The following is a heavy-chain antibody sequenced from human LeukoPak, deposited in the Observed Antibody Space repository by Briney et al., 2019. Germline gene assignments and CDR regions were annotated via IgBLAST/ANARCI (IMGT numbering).Heavy chain of an antibody. CDR1: GYTFTGYY. D-gene: IGHD2-2*01. CDR2: INPNSGGT. J-gene: IGHJ4*02. Sequence: ASVKVSCKASGYTFTGYYIHWVRQAPGQGLEWMGWINPNSGGTNYAQKFQGRVTMTRDTSISTAYMELSRLRSDDTAVYYCARDCSSTSCYLDYWGQGTLVTVSS. CDR3: ARDCSSTSCYLDY. V-gene: IGHV1-2*02.